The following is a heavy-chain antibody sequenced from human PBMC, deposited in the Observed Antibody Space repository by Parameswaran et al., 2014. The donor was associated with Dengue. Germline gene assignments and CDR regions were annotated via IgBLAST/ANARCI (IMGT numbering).Heavy chain of an antibody. D-gene: IGHD3-10*01. V-gene: IGHV4-38-2*02. CDR3: AKEARFGEMYNYYGMDV. CDR1: GYSISTGYY. Sequence: ASETLSLTCTVSGYSISTGYYWDYLRQSPGKGLEWIGSIHHGGSTSYNPSLKSRVTISVDTSKNQFSLKLSSVTAADTAVYYCAKEARFGEMYNYYGMDVWGQGTTVTVSS. J-gene: IGHJ6*02. CDR2: IHHGGST.